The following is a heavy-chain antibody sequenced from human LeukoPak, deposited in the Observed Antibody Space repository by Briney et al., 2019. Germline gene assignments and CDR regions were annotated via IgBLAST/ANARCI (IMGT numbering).Heavy chain of an antibody. CDR1: GFTFMSHG. V-gene: IGHV3-30*02. D-gene: IGHD3-16*02. CDR2: IRSDGSNN. J-gene: IGHJ1*01. Sequence: PGGSLRLSCEASGFTFMSHGMHWLRQAPGKGLEWLAFIRSDGSNNFHRDSVRGRFTISRANSNNTLYLQMNRLRPDDTDVYYCATDRGQYYRESKEFQDWGQGTLVIVSS. CDR3: ATDRGQYYRESKEFQD.